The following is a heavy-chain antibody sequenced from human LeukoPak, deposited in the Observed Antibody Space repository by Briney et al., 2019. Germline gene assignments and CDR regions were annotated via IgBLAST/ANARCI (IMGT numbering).Heavy chain of an antibody. V-gene: IGHV1-24*01. CDR1: GYTLTELS. J-gene: IGHJ3*02. D-gene: IGHD2-2*01. CDR2: FDPEDGET. CDR3: ATAASTSDAFDI. Sequence: GSVKVSCKVSGYTLTELSMHWVRQAPGKGREWMGGFDPEDGETIYAQKFQGRVTMTEDTSTDTAYMELSSLRSEDTAVYYCATAASTSDAFDIRGQGTMVTVSS.